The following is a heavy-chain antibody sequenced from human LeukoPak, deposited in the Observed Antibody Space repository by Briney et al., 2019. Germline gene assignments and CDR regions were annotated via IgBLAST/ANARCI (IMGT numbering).Heavy chain of an antibody. J-gene: IGHJ4*02. CDR3: ATIGTGDYREDS. CDR1: GFTVSSNY. Sequence: GGSLRLSCAASGFTVSSNYMSWVRQAPGKGLEWVSVIYSGGSTYYADSVKGRFTISRDNAKNSLYLQMNSLRAEDTAVYYCATIGTGDYREDSWGQGTLVTVSS. D-gene: IGHD3/OR15-3a*01. CDR2: IYSGGST. V-gene: IGHV3-66*01.